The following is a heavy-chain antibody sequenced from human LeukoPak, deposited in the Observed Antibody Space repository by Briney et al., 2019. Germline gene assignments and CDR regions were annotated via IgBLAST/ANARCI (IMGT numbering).Heavy chain of an antibody. CDR2: TNPNSGGA. CDR3: AKGPPEYCSGGSCHSGRNWIDP. V-gene: IGHV1-2*02. J-gene: IGHJ5*02. D-gene: IGHD2-15*01. Sequence: ASVKVSCKASGYIFSGYYMHWLRQAPGQGLEWMGWTNPNSGGADYAQKFQGRVTMTRDTSISTAYMALSRLRSDDTAVYYCAKGPPEYCSGGSCHSGRNWIDPWGQGTLVTVSS. CDR1: GYIFSGYY.